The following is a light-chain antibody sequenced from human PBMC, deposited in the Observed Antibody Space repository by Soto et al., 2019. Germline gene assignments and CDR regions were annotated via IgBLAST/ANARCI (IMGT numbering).Light chain of an antibody. CDR3: SSHTSSSTSYV. J-gene: IGLJ1*01. V-gene: IGLV2-14*01. CDR1: SSDVGGYNY. Sequence: QSALTQPASVSGSPGQSXXXSCTGTSSDVGGYNYVSWYQQHPGKAPKLMIYDVSNRPSGVSNRFSGSKSANTASLTISGLQAEDEADYYCSSHTSSSTSYVFGTGTKVTV. CDR2: DVS.